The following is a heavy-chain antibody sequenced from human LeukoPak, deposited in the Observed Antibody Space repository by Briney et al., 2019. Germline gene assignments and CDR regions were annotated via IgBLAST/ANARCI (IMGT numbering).Heavy chain of an antibody. J-gene: IGHJ4*02. CDR1: GFIFSSYS. V-gene: IGHV3-21*01. Sequence: GGSLRLSCAASGFIFSSYSMNWVRQAPGKGLEWVSSISSSSSYIYYADSVKGRFTISRDNAKNSLYLQMNSLRAEDTAVYYCARADGSGSNFDYWGQGTLVTVSS. CDR2: ISSSSSYI. CDR3: ARADGSGSNFDY. D-gene: IGHD3-10*01.